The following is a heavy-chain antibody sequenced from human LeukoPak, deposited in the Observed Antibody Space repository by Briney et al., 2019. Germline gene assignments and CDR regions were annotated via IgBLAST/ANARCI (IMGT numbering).Heavy chain of an antibody. D-gene: IGHD3-22*01. J-gene: IGHJ4*02. Sequence: GRSLRLSCAASGFTFSSYGMHWVRQAPGKGLEWVAVISYDGSNKYYADSVKGRFTISRDNSKNTLYLQTNSLRAEDTAVYYCAKDRYDSSGFDYWGQGTLVTVSS. CDR2: ISYDGSNK. CDR1: GFTFSSYG. CDR3: AKDRYDSSGFDY. V-gene: IGHV3-30*18.